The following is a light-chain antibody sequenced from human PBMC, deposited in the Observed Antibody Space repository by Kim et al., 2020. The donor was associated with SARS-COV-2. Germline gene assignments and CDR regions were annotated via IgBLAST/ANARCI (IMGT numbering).Light chain of an antibody. CDR2: DVT. Sequence: GQSITIPCTGTSTYVGAYNHVSWYQRHPGKAPKVMIYDVTNRPSGVSNRFSGSKSGNTASMTISGLQAEDEADYYCSSYTTSSTLVFGTGTKVTVL. V-gene: IGLV2-14*03. CDR3: SSYTTSSTLV. CDR1: STYVGAYNH. J-gene: IGLJ1*01.